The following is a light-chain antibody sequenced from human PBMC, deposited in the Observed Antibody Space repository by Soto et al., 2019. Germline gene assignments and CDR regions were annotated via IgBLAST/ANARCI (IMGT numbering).Light chain of an antibody. CDR1: SSDVVGYNY. Sequence: QSVLTQPASVSGSPGQSINISCTGTSSDVVGYNYVSWYQHHPGKAPKLIIYDVSNRPSGVSNPFSGSKSGNTASLTISGFQPEDEADYYCSSYTTSNTRQIVFGTGTKVTVL. V-gene: IGLV2-14*03. J-gene: IGLJ1*01. CDR3: SSYTTSNTRQIV. CDR2: DVS.